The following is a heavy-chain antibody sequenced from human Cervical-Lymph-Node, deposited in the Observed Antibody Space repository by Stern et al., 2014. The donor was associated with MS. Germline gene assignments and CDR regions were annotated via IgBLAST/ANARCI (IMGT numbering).Heavy chain of an antibody. D-gene: IGHD2-15*01. Sequence: EVQLVESGGDLVQPGRSLRLSCAASGFRFDDYAMYWVRHAPGKGLEWVSGISWSSGKIGYADSVKGRFTISRDNVNNSLNSLRSEDTASYYCARAIGFCSGGNCEPYYYYGIDVWGQGTRVTVSS. CDR2: ISWSSGKI. CDR3: ARAIGFCSGGNCEPYYYYGIDV. V-gene: IGHV3-9*01. J-gene: IGHJ6*02. CDR1: GFRFDDYA.